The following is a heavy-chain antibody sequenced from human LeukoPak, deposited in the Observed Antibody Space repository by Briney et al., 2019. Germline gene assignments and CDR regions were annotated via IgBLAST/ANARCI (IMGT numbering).Heavy chain of an antibody. CDR2: IYYSGST. CDR1: GGSISSYY. D-gene: IGHD6-19*01. CDR3: ARARPVAGTRSIFDY. J-gene: IGHJ4*02. V-gene: IGHV4-59*08. Sequence: SETLSLTCTVSGGSISSYYWSWIRQPPGKGLEWIGYIYYSGSTNYNPSLKSRVTISVDTSKNQFSLKLSSVTAADTAVYCCARARPVAGTRSIFDYWGQGTLVTVSS.